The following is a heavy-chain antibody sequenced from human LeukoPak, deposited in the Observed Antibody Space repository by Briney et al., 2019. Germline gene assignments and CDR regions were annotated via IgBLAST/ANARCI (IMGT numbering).Heavy chain of an antibody. J-gene: IGHJ4*02. CDR2: ISGSGGST. D-gene: IGHD3-9*01. CDR3: AKDPSYDILTGYFDY. V-gene: IGHV3-23*01. Sequence: TGGSLRLSCGASGFPFSSYAMSWVRQAPGKGLEWVSAISGSGGSTYYADSVKGRFTISRDNSKNTLYLQMNSLRAEDTAVYYCAKDPSYDILTGYFDYWGQGTLVTVSS. CDR1: GFPFSSYA.